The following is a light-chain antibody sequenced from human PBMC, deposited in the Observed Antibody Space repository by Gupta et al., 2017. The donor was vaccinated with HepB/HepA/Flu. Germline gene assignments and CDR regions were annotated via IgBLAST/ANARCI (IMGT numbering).Light chain of an antibody. V-gene: IGLV1-44*01. CDR2: DVN. CDR3: AVWDDSLSGRV. J-gene: IGLJ3*02. Sequence: QSVLTQPPSASGTPGQRITISCSGSSSNIGSNSVQWFQQLPGTAPKLLIYDVNQRPSGVPDRFSGSKSGTSASLAISGLQSDDEADYYCAVWDDSLSGRVFGGGTKLTVL. CDR1: SSNIGSNS.